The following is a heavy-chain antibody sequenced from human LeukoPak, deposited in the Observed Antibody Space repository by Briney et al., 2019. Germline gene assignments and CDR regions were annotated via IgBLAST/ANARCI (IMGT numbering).Heavy chain of an antibody. D-gene: IGHD3-10*01. CDR1: GFTFDDYT. CDR3: ARTGYGSGSYYS. J-gene: IGHJ4*02. V-gene: IGHV3-43*01. Sequence: QSGGSLRLSCAASGFTFDDYTMHWVRQAPGKGLEWVSLISWDGGSTYYADSVKGRFTISRDNSKNTLYLQMNSLRAEDTAVYYCARTGYGSGSYYSWGQGTLVTVSS. CDR2: ISWDGGST.